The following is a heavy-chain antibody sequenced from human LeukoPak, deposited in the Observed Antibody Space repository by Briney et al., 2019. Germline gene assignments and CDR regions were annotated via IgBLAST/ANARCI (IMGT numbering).Heavy chain of an antibody. Sequence: GGSLRLSCAASGFTFSSYGMHWVRQAPGKGLEWVAVISYDGSNKYYADSVKGRFTFSRDNSKNTLYLQMNSLRAEDTAVYYCAKDSERAADYWGQGTLVTVSS. CDR2: ISYDGSNK. J-gene: IGHJ4*02. D-gene: IGHD1-1*01. V-gene: IGHV3-30*18. CDR1: GFTFSSYG. CDR3: AKDSERAADY.